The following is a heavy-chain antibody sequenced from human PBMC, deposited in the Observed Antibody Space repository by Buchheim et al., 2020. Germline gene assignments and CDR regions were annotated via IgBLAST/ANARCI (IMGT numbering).Heavy chain of an antibody. CDR2: ISWDGGST. D-gene: IGHD4-17*01. J-gene: IGHJ6*02. CDR1: GFTFDDYA. V-gene: IGHV3-43D*04. Sequence: EMQLVESGGVVVQPGGSLRLSCAASGFTFDDYAMHWVRQAPGKGLEWVSLISWDGGSTYYADSVKGRFTISRDNSKNSLYLQMNSLRAEDTALYYCAKDIGYGEVRYYGMDVWGQGTT. CDR3: AKDIGYGEVRYYGMDV.